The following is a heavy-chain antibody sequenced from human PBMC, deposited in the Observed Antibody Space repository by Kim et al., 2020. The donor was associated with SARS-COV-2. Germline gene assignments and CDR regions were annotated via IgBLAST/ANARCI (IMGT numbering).Heavy chain of an antibody. CDR3: ARAYDSSGYYDWYFDL. CDR2: ISTSSYI. J-gene: IGHJ2*01. D-gene: IGHD3-22*01. CDR1: GFTFSSYS. Sequence: GGSLRLSCAASGFTFSSYSMNWVRQAPGKGLEWVSSISTSSYIYYADSVKGRFTISRDNAKNSLYLQMNSLRAEDTAVYYCARAYDSSGYYDWYFDLWGRGTLVTVSS. V-gene: IGHV3-21*01.